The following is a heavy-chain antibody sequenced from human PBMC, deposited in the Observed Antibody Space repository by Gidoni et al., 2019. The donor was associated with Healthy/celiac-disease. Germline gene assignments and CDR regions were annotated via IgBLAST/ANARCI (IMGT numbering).Heavy chain of an antibody. J-gene: IGHJ5*02. CDR1: GGSISSGDYY. V-gene: IGHV4-30-4*01. Sequence: QVQLQESGPGLVKPSQTLSLTCTVSGGSISSGDYYWSWIRQPPGKGLEWIGYIYYGGSTYYNPSLKSRVTISVDTSKNQFSLKLSSVTAADTAVYYCARVLDIVVVPAGGLGWFDPWGQGTLVTVSS. CDR2: IYYGGST. CDR3: ARVLDIVVVPAGGLGWFDP. D-gene: IGHD2-2*03.